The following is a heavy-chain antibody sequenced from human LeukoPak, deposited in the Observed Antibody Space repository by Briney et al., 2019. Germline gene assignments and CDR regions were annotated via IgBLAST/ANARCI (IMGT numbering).Heavy chain of an antibody. CDR1: GFTFSSYS. Sequence: GGSLRLSCAASGFTFSSYSMNWVRQAPGKGLEWVSYISSSSSTIYYADSVKGRFTISRDNAKNSLYRQMNSLRAEDTAVYYCARGGGSIDYWGQGTLVTVSS. J-gene: IGHJ4*02. CDR3: ARGGGSIDY. V-gene: IGHV3-48*01. D-gene: IGHD2-2*01. CDR2: ISSSSSTI.